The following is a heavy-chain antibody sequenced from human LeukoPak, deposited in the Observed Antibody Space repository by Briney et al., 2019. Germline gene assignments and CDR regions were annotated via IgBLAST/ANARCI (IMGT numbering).Heavy chain of an antibody. CDR3: ARDVVEGPYYFDY. Sequence: GGSLRLSCSASGFTFSSYEMNWVRQAPGRGLEWVSYISTSGDTIYYADSVKGRFTISRDNAKNSVYLQMDSLRAKDTAVYYCARDVVEGPYYFDYWGQGTLITVSS. V-gene: IGHV3-48*03. D-gene: IGHD2-21*01. CDR2: ISTSGDTI. J-gene: IGHJ4*02. CDR1: GFTFSSYE.